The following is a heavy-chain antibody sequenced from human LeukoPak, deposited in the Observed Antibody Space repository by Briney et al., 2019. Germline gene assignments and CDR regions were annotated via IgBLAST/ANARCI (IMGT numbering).Heavy chain of an antibody. D-gene: IGHD2-15*01. CDR3: SRRYCSGGSCYSGGNWFDP. V-gene: IGHV4-59*08. CDR1: GGSISSDY. Sequence: SETLSLTCTVAGGSISSDYWSWIRQPPGKGLEWIGYIYYSGSSNYNPSLKSRVTISVDTSKNQFSLKLSSVPAAETGVYYCSRRYCSGGSCYSGGNWFDPWGQGTLVTVSS. CDR2: IYYSGSS. J-gene: IGHJ5*02.